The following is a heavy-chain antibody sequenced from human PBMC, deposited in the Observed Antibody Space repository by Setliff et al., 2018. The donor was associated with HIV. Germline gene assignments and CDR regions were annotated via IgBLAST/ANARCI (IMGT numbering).Heavy chain of an antibody. D-gene: IGHD2-21*01. CDR2: ISVSGTDI. V-gene: IGHV3-11*04. CDR3: ATDPRRLSY. J-gene: IGHJ3*01. CDR1: GGSFSGFY. Sequence: KPSETLSLTCAVYGGSFSGFYWSWIRQAPGKGLELLSYISVSGTDIKYADSVKGRFTISRDNAKNSLYLQMNSLRAEDTAVYYCATDPRRLSYWGQGTMVTVSS.